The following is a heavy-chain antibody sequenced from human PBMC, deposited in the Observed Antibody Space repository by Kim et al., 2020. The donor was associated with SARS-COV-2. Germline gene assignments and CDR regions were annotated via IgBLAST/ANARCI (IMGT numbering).Heavy chain of an antibody. J-gene: IGHJ6*02. CDR3: ARVRTTVTTWYYYYDGMDV. D-gene: IGHD4-17*01. V-gene: IGHV4-34*01. Sequence: SRVTISVDTSKNQFSLKLSSVTAADTAVYYCARVRTTVTTWYYYYDGMDVWGQGTTVTVSS.